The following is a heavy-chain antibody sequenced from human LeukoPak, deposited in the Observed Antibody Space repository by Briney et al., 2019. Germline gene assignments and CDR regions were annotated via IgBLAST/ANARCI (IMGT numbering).Heavy chain of an antibody. Sequence: SETLSLTCTVSGGSITNFYWSWIRQPAGKGLEWIGRIYSSGSATYNSSLKSRVTMSVDTSKNQFSLKLSPVTAADTAVYYCARVVGDYLDYWGQGTLVTVSS. CDR1: GGSITNFY. CDR2: IYSSGSA. CDR3: ARVVGDYLDY. J-gene: IGHJ4*02. V-gene: IGHV4-4*07. D-gene: IGHD4-17*01.